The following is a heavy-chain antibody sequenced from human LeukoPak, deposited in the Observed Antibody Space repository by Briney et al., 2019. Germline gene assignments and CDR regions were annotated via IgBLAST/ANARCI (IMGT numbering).Heavy chain of an antibody. Sequence: PGGSLRLSCAASGFTFSSYAMSWVRQAPEKGLEWVSAISGSGGSTYYADSVKGRFTISRDNSKNTLYLQMNSLRAGDTAVYYCAKDLYYYDSSGNDYWGQGTLVTVSS. CDR1: GFTFSSYA. V-gene: IGHV3-23*01. D-gene: IGHD3-22*01. CDR2: ISGSGGST. J-gene: IGHJ4*02. CDR3: AKDLYYYDSSGNDY.